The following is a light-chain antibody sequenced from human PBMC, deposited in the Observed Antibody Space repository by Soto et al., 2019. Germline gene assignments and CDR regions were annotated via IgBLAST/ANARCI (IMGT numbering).Light chain of an antibody. Sequence: DIQMTQSPSTLSASVGDRVTITCRARQSVSNWLAWYQQKPGKAPKLLISDASSLESGVPSRFSGSGSGTEFTLTISSLQPDDFATYYCQQSYSMPPITFGQGTRLEI. V-gene: IGKV1-5*01. CDR2: DAS. CDR3: QQSYSMPPIT. CDR1: QSVSNW. J-gene: IGKJ5*01.